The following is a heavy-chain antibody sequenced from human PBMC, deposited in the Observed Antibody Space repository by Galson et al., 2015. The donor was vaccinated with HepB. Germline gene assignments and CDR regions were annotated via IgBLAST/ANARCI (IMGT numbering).Heavy chain of an antibody. Sequence: LSLTCAVSGGSISSGGYSWSWIRQPPGKGLEWIGCIYHSGSTYYNPSLKSRVTISVDRSKNQFSLKLSSVTAADTAVYYCARGRDYGGNFGDHFDYWGQGTLVTVSS. CDR3: ARGRDYGGNFGDHFDY. CDR1: GGSISSGGYS. D-gene: IGHD4-23*01. CDR2: IYHSGST. V-gene: IGHV4-30-2*01. J-gene: IGHJ4*02.